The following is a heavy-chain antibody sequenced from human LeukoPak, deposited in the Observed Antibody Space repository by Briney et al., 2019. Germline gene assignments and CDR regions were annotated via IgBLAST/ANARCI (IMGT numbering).Heavy chain of an antibody. CDR2: IYYSGST. J-gene: IGHJ4*02. V-gene: IGHV4-59*01. CDR1: GGSISSYY. D-gene: IGHD3-10*01. CDR3: ASQYYYGSGSYLDDFDY. Sequence: PSETLSLTCTVSGGSISSYYWSWIRQPPGKGLEWIGYIYYSGSTNYNPSLKSRVTISVDTSKNQFSLKLSSVTAADTAVYYCASQYYYGSGSYLDDFDYWGQGTLVTVSS.